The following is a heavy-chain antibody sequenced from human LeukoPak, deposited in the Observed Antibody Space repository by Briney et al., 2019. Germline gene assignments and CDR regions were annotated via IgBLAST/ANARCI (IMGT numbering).Heavy chain of an antibody. D-gene: IGHD2-2*01. J-gene: IGHJ4*02. Sequence: GGSLSLSSAASGFTVSSNYMSWVRQAPGKGLEWVSGIYSGGSTYYADSVQGRFNIFRDNSKNTLYLQMNSLRVDDTAVYYCATKMVPAAEKGLGYWGQGTLVTVSS. V-gene: IGHV3-53*01. CDR1: GFTVSSNY. CDR2: IYSGGST. CDR3: ATKMVPAAEKGLGY.